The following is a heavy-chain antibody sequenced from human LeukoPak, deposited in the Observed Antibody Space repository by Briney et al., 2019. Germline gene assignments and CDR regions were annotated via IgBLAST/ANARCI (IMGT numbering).Heavy chain of an antibody. CDR3: ARDGNQRSLAY. Sequence: GGSLRLSCAASGFTVSSNYMSWVRQAPGKGLEWVSVIYSGPTTYYADSVKGRFTISRGNSKNTLYLQMNSLRAEDTAVYYCARDGNQRSLAYWGQGTLVTVSS. CDR2: IYSGPTT. CDR1: GFTVSSNY. J-gene: IGHJ4*02. D-gene: IGHD1-14*01. V-gene: IGHV3-66*01.